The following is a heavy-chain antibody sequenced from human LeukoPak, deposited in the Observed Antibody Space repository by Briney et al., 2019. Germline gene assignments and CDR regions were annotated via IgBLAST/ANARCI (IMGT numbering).Heavy chain of an antibody. D-gene: IGHD6-6*01. CDR1: GYTFTSYD. J-gene: IGHJ4*02. Sequence: GASVKVSCKASGYTFTSYDFNWVRQATGQRPEWMGWMSPSSGDTGYAQKFQDRVTMTRNTSISTAYMELSSLRSDDTAVYYCARGQARPSDYWGQGTLVTVSS. CDR2: MSPSSGDT. V-gene: IGHV1-8*01. CDR3: ARGQARPSDY.